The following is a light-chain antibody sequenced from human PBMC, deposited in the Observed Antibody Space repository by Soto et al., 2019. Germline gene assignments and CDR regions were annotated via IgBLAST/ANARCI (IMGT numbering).Light chain of an antibody. Sequence: DIQMTQSPSTLSASVGDGVTITCRASQSISSWLAWYQQKPGKAPKLLIYKASSLESGVPSRFSGSGSGTEFTLTISCLQPDDFSIYYCQQYYSFSTFGQGTKVEVK. J-gene: IGKJ1*01. CDR2: KAS. V-gene: IGKV1-5*03. CDR1: QSISSW. CDR3: QQYYSFST.